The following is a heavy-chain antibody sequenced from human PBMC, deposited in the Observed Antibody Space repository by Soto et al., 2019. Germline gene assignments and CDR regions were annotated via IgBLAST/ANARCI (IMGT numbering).Heavy chain of an antibody. J-gene: IGHJ4*02. V-gene: IGHV3-21*01. CDR2: ISTI. CDR3: AKDGGTYYFDY. Sequence: SWGALRLLCAASAFILSRYTMNWVRQAPGKRLEWVSSISTIYYADSVKGRFTISRDNAKNSLYLQMNSLRAEDTAVYYCAKDGGTYYFDYCGQRILVTAPQ. CDR1: AFILSRYT. D-gene: IGHD1-26*01.